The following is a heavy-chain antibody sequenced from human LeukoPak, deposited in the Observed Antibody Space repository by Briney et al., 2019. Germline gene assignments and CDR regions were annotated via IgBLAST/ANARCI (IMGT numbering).Heavy chain of an antibody. CDR3: ARLGAAAAYDY. D-gene: IGHD6-13*01. V-gene: IGHV4-39*01. Sequence: PSETLSLTCTVSGGSISSSSYYWGWIRQPPGKGLEWIGSIYCSGSTYYNPSLKSRVTISVDTSKNQFSLKLSSVTAADTAVYYCARLGAAAAYDYWGQGTLVTVSS. CDR1: GGSISSSSYY. CDR2: IYCSGST. J-gene: IGHJ4*02.